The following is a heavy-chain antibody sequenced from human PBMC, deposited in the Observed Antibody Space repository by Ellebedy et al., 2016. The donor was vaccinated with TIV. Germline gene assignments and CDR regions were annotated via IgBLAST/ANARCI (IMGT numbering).Heavy chain of an antibody. CDR3: ARELGKWELAPFDY. CDR2: ISAYNGNT. V-gene: IGHV1-18*01. J-gene: IGHJ4*02. Sequence: ASVKVSXXASGGTFSSYAISWVRQAPGQGLEWMGWISAYNGNTNYAQKLQGRVTMTTDTSTSTAYMELRSLRSDDTAVYYCARELGKWELAPFDYWGQGTLVTVSS. D-gene: IGHD1-26*01. CDR1: GGTFSSYA.